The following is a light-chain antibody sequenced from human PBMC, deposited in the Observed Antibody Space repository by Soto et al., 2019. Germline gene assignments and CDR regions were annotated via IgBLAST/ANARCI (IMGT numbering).Light chain of an antibody. CDR1: QGISNS. V-gene: IGKV1-27*01. J-gene: IGKJ3*01. CDR3: QNYNSAPLT. CDR2: AAS. Sequence: DIQMTQSPSSLSASVGDTVTITCRASQGISNSLAWFQQKPGRVPQFLIYAASTLQPGVPPRFSGSGSGTDFTLTISSLQPEDVGTYYCQNYNSAPLTFGPGTRVEIK.